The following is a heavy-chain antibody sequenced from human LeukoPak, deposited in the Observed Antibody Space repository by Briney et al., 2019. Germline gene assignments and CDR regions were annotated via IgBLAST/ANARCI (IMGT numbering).Heavy chain of an antibody. CDR2: IVGSGSSA. CDR3: ARGGYTYGWGAFDI. V-gene: IGHV3-23*01. D-gene: IGHD5-18*01. J-gene: IGHJ3*02. CDR1: GFPFSSYA. Sequence: GGSLRLSCAASGFPFSSYAMTWVRQAPGKGPEWVSAIVGSGSSAYYADSVKGRFTISRDNSKNTLYLQMNSLGAEDTALYYCARGGYTYGWGAFDIWGQGTRVTVSS.